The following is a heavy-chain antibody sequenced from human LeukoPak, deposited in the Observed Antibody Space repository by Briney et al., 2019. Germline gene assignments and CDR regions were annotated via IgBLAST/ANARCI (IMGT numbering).Heavy chain of an antibody. D-gene: IGHD2-21*01. J-gene: IGHJ4*02. CDR2: IKEGGSEI. Sequence: GGSLRLSCAASGFAFSSSWMNWVRQAPGKGLEWVANIKEGGSEIYYQDSVKGRFTISRDDSTRSLYLQMNSLRAEDTAVYYCARGRGGDWGQGTLVTVSS. CDR3: ARGRGGD. V-gene: IGHV3-7*01. CDR1: GFAFSSSW.